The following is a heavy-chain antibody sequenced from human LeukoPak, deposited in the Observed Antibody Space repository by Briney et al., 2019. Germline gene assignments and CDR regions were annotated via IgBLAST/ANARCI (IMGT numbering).Heavy chain of an antibody. Sequence: PSETLSLTCTVSGDPISSYYWRWIRQPPGKGLEWIGYFYTSGGTNYIPSLKGRVTVSIDPSKNQFSLKLSSVTAADSAVYYCARLTRLSTSPDRYYLDYWGQGTLVTVSS. J-gene: IGHJ4*02. CDR1: GDPISSYY. V-gene: IGHV4-4*09. CDR3: ARLTRLSTSPDRYYLDY. D-gene: IGHD6-6*01. CDR2: FYTSGGT.